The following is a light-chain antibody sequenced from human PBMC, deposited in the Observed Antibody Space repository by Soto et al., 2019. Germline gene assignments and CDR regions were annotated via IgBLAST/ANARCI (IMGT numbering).Light chain of an antibody. Sequence: HSVLKQPASGSGSPGEWITISCTGTSSDVGGYNYVSWYQQHPGKAPKLVIYDVSNRPSGVSHRFSGSKSGNTASLTISGLQAEDEADYYCSSYTSSSISYVFGTGTKVTVL. J-gene: IGLJ1*01. CDR1: SSDVGGYNY. CDR2: DVS. CDR3: SSYTSSSISYV. V-gene: IGLV2-14*01.